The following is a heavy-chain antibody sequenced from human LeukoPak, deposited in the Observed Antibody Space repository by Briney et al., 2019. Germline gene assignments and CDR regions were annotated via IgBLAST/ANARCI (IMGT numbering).Heavy chain of an antibody. CDR2: ISSSSSYI. CDR1: GFTFSSYS. V-gene: IGHV3-21*01. D-gene: IGHD1-7*01. J-gene: IGHJ4*02. CDR3: ARDRVKLRGPFDY. Sequence: GGSLRLSCAASGFTFSSYSMNWVRQAPGKGLEWVSSISSSSSYIYYADPVKGRFTISRDNAKNSLYLQMNSLRAEDTAVYYCARDRVKLRGPFDYWGQGTLVTVSS.